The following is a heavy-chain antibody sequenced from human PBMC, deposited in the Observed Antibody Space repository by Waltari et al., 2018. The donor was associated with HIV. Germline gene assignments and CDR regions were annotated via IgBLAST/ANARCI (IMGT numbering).Heavy chain of an antibody. CDR1: GFTFSSYS. D-gene: IGHD6-19*01. CDR2: ISSSSSYI. V-gene: IGHV3-21*01. J-gene: IGHJ4*02. CDR3: ARAIAVAGPRYFDY. Sequence: EVQLVESGGGLVKPGGSLRLSCAASGFTFSSYSMNWVRQAPGKGLEWVSSISSSSSYIYYADSVKGRFTISRDNAKNSLYLQMNSLRAEDTAVYYCARAIAVAGPRYFDYWGQGTLVTVSS.